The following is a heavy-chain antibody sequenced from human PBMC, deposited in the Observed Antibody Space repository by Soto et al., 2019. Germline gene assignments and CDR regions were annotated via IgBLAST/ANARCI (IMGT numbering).Heavy chain of an antibody. J-gene: IGHJ4*02. V-gene: IGHV5-51*01. CDR3: ARHTWSSGSPAAFDY. Sequence: GEALKISCKGSGYSVTSYWIGWVRQMPEKGLEWMGIIYPGDSDTRYSPSFQGQVTISADRSISTAYLQWGSLKASDTAMYYCARHTWSSGSPAAFDYWGQGTQVTVSS. CDR1: GYSVTSYW. CDR2: IYPGDSDT. D-gene: IGHD1-26*01.